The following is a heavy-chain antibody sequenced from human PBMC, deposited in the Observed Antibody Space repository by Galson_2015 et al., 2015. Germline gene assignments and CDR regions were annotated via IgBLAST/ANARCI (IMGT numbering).Heavy chain of an antibody. V-gene: IGHV3-64*01. D-gene: IGHD3-3*01. CDR3: ARNFWSGYYNWFDP. J-gene: IGHJ5*02. Sequence: SLRLSCAASGFTFSSYAMHWVRQAPGKGLEYVSAISSNGGSTYYANSVKGRFTISRDNSKNTLYLQMGSLRAEDMAVYYCARNFWSGYYNWFDPWGQGTLVTVSS. CDR1: GFTFSSYA. CDR2: ISSNGGST.